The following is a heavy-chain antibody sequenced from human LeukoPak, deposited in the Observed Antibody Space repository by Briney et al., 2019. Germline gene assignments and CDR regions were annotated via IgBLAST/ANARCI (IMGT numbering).Heavy chain of an antibody. CDR2: SNPSTGDT. J-gene: IGHJ5*02. CDR1: IYTLTYYY. CDR3: AASRGVREVFLGFDP. V-gene: IGHV1-2*02. D-gene: IGHD3-10*01. Sequence: ASVKASCSATIYTLTYYYKEWLRPAPGQGLEWMGWSNPSTGDTTIAQKFQGRVTVTTDTSITTAQMVPCMLTSDETAMYYCAASRGVREVFLGFDPWVKGTPVTVSS.